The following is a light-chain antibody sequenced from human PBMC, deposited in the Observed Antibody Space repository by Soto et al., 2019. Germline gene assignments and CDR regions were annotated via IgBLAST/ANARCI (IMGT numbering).Light chain of an antibody. CDR1: QSISSW. CDR2: KAS. CDR3: QQYNSYSHT. Sequence: DIQMTQSPSTLSASVGDRVTITCRASQSISSWLAWYQQKPGKAPKLLIYKASSLESGVPSRFSGSGSWTECTLTISSLQSDNFATYYCQQYNSYSHTFGQGTKVEIK. J-gene: IGKJ1*01. V-gene: IGKV1-5*03.